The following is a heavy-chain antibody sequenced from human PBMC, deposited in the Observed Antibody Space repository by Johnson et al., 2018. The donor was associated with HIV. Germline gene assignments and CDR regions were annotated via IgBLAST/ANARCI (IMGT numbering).Heavy chain of an antibody. D-gene: IGHD1-7*01. J-gene: IGHJ3*02. CDR3: GRSHTWNFLDAYDI. Sequence: VQLVESGGGLVKPGGSLRLSCAASGFTFSNAWMSWVRQAPGKGLEWVGRIKSKTDGSNKYYADSVKGRFTISIDNSNNTLYLQMNSLRTEDTAVFYCGRSHTWNFLDAYDIWGQGTMFTVSS. CDR2: IKSKTDGSNK. CDR1: GFTFSNAW. V-gene: IGHV3-15*01.